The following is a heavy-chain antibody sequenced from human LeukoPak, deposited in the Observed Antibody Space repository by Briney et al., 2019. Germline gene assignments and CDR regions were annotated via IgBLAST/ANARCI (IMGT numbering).Heavy chain of an antibody. CDR2: ISYDGSNK. J-gene: IGHJ3*02. CDR3: ARPYNSGWYDAFDI. CDR1: GFTFSIYA. Sequence: GGSLRLSCAASGFTFSIYAMHWVRQAPGKGLEWVAVISYDGSNKYYADSVKGRFTISRDNSKNTLYLQMNSLRAEDTPVYYCARPYNSGWYDAFDIWGQGTMVTVSS. V-gene: IGHV3-30-3*01. D-gene: IGHD6-19*01.